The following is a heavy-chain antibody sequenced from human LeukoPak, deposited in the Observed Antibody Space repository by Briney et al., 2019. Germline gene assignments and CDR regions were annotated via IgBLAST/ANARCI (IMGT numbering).Heavy chain of an antibody. CDR2: IIPFFGTA. CDR1: GGTFSSYA. V-gene: IGHV1-69*01. D-gene: IGHD2-15*01. CDR3: ATRDPIVVVVAAIFIPFGEYYYMDV. J-gene: IGHJ6*03. Sequence: SVKVSCKASGGTFSSYAISWVRQAPGQELAWMGGIIPFFGTANFPQKFQGRVTITADESTSTAYMELSSLRSEDTAVYYCATRDPIVVVVAAIFIPFGEYYYMDVWGKGTTVTVSS.